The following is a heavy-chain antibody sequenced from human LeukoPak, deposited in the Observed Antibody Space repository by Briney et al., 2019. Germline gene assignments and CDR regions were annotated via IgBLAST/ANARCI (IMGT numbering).Heavy chain of an antibody. CDR3: ARLDTAMGFDY. D-gene: IGHD5-18*01. V-gene: IGHV3-7*03. CDR1: GFTFSSYW. J-gene: IGHJ4*02. Sequence: PGGSLRLSCAASGFTFSSYWMSWVRQAPGKGREWVANIKQDGSEKYYVDTVKGRFTISRDNAKISLYLQMNSLRAEDTAVYYCARLDTAMGFDYWGQGTLVTVSS. CDR2: IKQDGSEK.